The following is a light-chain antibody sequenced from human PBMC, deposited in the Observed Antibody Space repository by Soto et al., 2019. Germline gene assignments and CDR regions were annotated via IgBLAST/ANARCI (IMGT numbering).Light chain of an antibody. CDR2: GAS. Sequence: EIVMTQSPATLSVSPGERATLSCRASQSVSSNLAWYQQKPGQAPRLLIYGASTRATGIPDRFSASGSGTDFSLTISRLEPEDFAVYYCQQYGTSPWTFGQGTKVDIK. CDR1: QSVSSN. V-gene: IGKV3-15*01. CDR3: QQYGTSPWT. J-gene: IGKJ1*01.